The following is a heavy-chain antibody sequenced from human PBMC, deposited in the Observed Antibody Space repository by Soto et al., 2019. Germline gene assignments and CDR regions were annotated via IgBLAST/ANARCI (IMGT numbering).Heavy chain of an antibody. V-gene: IGHV1-69*01. Sequence: QVQLVQSGAEVKKPGSSVKVSCKASGGTFSSYAISWVRQAPGQGLEWMGGIIPIFGTANYAQKFQGRVTITADESTSTAYMVLSSLRSEDTAVYYCARVRGRSTTPPDAFDIWGQGTMVTVSS. J-gene: IGHJ3*02. CDR2: IIPIFGTA. CDR3: ARVRGRSTTPPDAFDI. CDR1: GGTFSSYA. D-gene: IGHD3-16*01.